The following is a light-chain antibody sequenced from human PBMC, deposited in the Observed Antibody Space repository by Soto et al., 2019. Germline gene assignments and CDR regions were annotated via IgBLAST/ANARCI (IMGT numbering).Light chain of an antibody. CDR1: QIVTSY. CDR2: DAS. Sequence: DIVLTQSPATLSLSPGEGATLSCRASQIVTSYLAWYQQKAGQAPRLLMYDASKRASGIPARFSGGGSGKEFTLTISSLEPEDFAVYFCQQRSNWQFTFGQGTKLEIK. CDR3: QQRSNWQFT. J-gene: IGKJ2*01. V-gene: IGKV3-11*01.